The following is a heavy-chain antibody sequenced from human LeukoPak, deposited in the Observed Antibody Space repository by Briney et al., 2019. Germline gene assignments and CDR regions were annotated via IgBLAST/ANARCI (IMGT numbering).Heavy chain of an antibody. CDR1: GFTFSTYW. J-gene: IGHJ3*02. Sequence: PGGSLRLSCAASGFTFSTYWMHWVHQAPGKGLVWVSRINGDGSSTTYADSVKGRFTITRDNAKNTLFLQMNSLRAEDTAVYYCASLLLCYGCSTSSDSFDIWGQGTMVTVSS. D-gene: IGHD6-6*01. CDR2: INGDGSST. CDR3: ASLLLCYGCSTSSDSFDI. V-gene: IGHV3-74*01.